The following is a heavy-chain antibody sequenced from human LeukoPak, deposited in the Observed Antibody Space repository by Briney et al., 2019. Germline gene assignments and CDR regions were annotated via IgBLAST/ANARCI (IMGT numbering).Heavy chain of an antibody. D-gene: IGHD3-16*02. Sequence: SETLSLTCTVSGGSISSGGYYWSWIRQHPGKGLEWIGYIYYSGSTYYNPSLKSRVTISVDTSRNQFSLKLSSVTAADTAVYYCARDRTYDYIWGSYRPRADAFDIWGQGTMVTVSS. CDR1: GGSISSGGYY. CDR3: ARDRTYDYIWGSYRPRADAFDI. V-gene: IGHV4-31*03. J-gene: IGHJ3*02. CDR2: IYYSGST.